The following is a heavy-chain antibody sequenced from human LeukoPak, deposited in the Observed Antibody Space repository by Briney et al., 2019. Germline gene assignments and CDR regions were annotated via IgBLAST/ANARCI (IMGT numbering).Heavy chain of an antibody. J-gene: IGHJ6*04. CDR1: GFTFSSYA. Sequence: GGSLTLSCAASGFTFSSYAMRWLPQAPGKGLEWVSLSGTSGDTYYPDSVRGRFTISRDNPKNTLYLQMNSLRTEDTAIYYCAKGRPEDVWGKGTTVTVSS. V-gene: IGHV3-23*01. CDR3: AKGRPEDV. CDR2: SGTSGDT.